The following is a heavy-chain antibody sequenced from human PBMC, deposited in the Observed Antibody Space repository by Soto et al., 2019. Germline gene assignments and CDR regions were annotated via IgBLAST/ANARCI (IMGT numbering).Heavy chain of an antibody. CDR3: AKGGSKYCSGGSCYFQH. D-gene: IGHD2-15*01. CDR2: ISWNSGSI. CDR1: GFTFDDYA. Sequence: EVQLVESGGGLVQPGRSLRLSCAASGFTFDDYAMHWVRQAPGKGLEWVSGISWNSGSIGYADSVKGRFTISRDNAKNSLYLQMNSLRAEDTALYYCAKGGSKYCSGGSCYFQHWGQGTLVTVSS. V-gene: IGHV3-9*01. J-gene: IGHJ1*01.